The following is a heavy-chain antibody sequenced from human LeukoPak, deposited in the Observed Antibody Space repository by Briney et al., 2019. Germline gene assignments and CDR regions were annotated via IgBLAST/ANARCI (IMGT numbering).Heavy chain of an antibody. Sequence: ASVKVSCKASGGTFSSYAISWVRQAPGQGLEWMGRIIPILGIANYAQKFQGRVTITADKSTSTAYMELSSLRSEDTAVYYCARGDDFWSGSYYYYYMDVWGKGTTVTVSS. CDR3: ARGDDFWSGSYYYYYMDV. CDR2: IIPILGIA. CDR1: GGTFSSYA. D-gene: IGHD3-3*01. V-gene: IGHV1-69*04. J-gene: IGHJ6*03.